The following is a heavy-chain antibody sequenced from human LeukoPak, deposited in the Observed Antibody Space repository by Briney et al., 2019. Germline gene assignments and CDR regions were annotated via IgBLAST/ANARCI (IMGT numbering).Heavy chain of an antibody. V-gene: IGHV4-34*01. CDR3: ARHFYQWLVPDWFDP. J-gene: IGHJ5*02. D-gene: IGHD6-19*01. CDR1: GGSFSGYY. CDR2: INHSGST. Sequence: PSETLSLTCAVYGGSFSGYYWSWIRQPPGKGLEWIGEINHSGSTNYNPSLKSRVTISVDTSKNQFSLKLSSVTAADTAVYYCARHFYQWLVPDWFDPWGQGTLVTVSS.